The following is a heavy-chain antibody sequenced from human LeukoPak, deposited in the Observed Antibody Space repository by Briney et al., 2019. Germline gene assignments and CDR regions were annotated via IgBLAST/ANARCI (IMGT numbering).Heavy chain of an antibody. CDR1: GFTFSSYA. CDR3: AKHRFESGGYHSTD. CDR2: ISYDESNK. D-gene: IGHD3-22*01. V-gene: IGHV3-30-3*02. J-gene: IGHJ4*02. Sequence: GGSLRLSCAASGFTFSSYAMHWVRQAPGKGLEWAAVISYDESNKYYADSVKGRFTISRDNSKNTLYLQMNSLRDEDTAVYYCAKHRFESGGYHSTDWGQGTLVTVSS.